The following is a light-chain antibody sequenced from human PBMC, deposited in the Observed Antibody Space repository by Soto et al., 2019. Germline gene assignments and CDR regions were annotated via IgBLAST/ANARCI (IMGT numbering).Light chain of an antibody. CDR1: QRVLYSSNNKNY. CDR3: QQSYSNPRRT. CDR2: LAS. V-gene: IGKV4-1*01. J-gene: IGKJ1*01. Sequence: DIVMTQSPDSLAVSLGERATINCKSSQRVLYSSNNKNYLAWYQQKPGQPPKLLIYLASTRESEVPYRFSVSGSCTDFTLTISSLQDEDVALYCCQQSYSNPRRTFGQGTNLEIK.